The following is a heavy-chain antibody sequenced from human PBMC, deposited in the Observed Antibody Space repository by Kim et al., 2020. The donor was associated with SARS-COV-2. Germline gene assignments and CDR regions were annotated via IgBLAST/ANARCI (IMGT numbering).Heavy chain of an antibody. J-gene: IGHJ6*03. V-gene: IGHV3-48*03. CDR1: GFTFSSYE. D-gene: IGHD3-3*01. CDR3: ARTNYDSTSRAGYMDV. Sequence: GGSLRLSCAASGFTFSSYEMNWVRQAPGKGLEWVSYISSSGSTIYYADSVKGRFTISRDNAKNSLYLQMNSLRAEDTAVYYCARTNYDSTSRAGYMDVWGKGTTVTVSS. CDR2: ISSSGSTI.